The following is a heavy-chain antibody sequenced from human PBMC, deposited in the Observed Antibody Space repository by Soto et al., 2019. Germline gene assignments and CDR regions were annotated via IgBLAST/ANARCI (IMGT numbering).Heavy chain of an antibody. CDR3: ARDGRYFDWLGGPIDY. V-gene: IGHV4-4*02. CDR1: GGSISSSNW. CDR2: IYHSGST. J-gene: IGHJ4*02. Sequence: QVQLQESGPGLVKPSGTLSLTCAVSGGSISSSNWWSWVRQPPGKGLEWIGEIYHSGSTNYNPSLKGRVTIAVSKYKSRFSLKLRSGTAADTAVYYCARDGRYFDWLGGPIDYWGQGTLVTVSS. D-gene: IGHD3-9*01.